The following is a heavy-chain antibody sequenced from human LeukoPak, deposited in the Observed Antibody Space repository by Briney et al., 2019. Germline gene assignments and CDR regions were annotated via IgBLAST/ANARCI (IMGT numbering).Heavy chain of an antibody. CDR3: ARDMRWYDILTGYYITGPDY. Sequence: ASVKVSCKASGYTFTGYYMYWVRQAPGQGLEWMGWINPNSGGTNYAQKFQGRVTMTRDTSISTAYMELSRLRSDDTAVYYCARDMRWYDILTGYYITGPDYWGQGTLVTVSS. D-gene: IGHD3-9*01. V-gene: IGHV1-2*02. J-gene: IGHJ4*02. CDR1: GYTFTGYY. CDR2: INPNSGGT.